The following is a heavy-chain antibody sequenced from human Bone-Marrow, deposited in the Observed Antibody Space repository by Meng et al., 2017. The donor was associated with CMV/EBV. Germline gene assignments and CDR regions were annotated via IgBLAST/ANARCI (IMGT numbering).Heavy chain of an antibody. V-gene: IGHV3-9*01. CDR1: GFTFDDYA. CDR3: ARYDFWSGYFHY. CDR2: ISWNSGSI. D-gene: IGHD3-3*01. Sequence: GGSLRLSCAASGFTFDDYAMHWVRQAPGKGLEWVSGISWNSGSIGYADSVKGRFTISRDNAKNSLYLQMNSLRAEDTAVYYCARYDFWSGYFHYWGQGTLVTVSS. J-gene: IGHJ4*02.